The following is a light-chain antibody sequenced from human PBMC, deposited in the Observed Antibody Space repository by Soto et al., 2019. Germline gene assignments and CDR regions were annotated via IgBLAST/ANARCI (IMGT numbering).Light chain of an antibody. CDR3: QQCSWHPFTVT. J-gene: IGKJ4*01. V-gene: IGKV3-15*01. Sequence: EIVMTQSPATLSVSPGERATLSCRASQSVSSNLAWYQQKPGQAPRLLIYDASTRATGIPARFSGSGSGTEYTLTISSLQSEDSAVYYCQQCSWHPFTVTFVGGTQVEIK. CDR1: QSVSSN. CDR2: DAS.